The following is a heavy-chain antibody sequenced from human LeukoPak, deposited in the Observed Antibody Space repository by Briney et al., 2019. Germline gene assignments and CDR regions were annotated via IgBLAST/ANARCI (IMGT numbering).Heavy chain of an antibody. J-gene: IGHJ4*02. D-gene: IGHD3-10*01. CDR3: ARVKAPRITMVRGVTYFDY. Sequence: PSETLSLTCAVYGGSFSGYYWSWIRQPPGKGLEWIGEINHSGSTNYNPSLKSRVTISVDTSKNQFSLKLSSVTAADTAVYYCARVKAPRITMVRGVTYFDYWGQGTLVTVSS. CDR2: INHSGST. V-gene: IGHV4-34*01. CDR1: GGSFSGYY.